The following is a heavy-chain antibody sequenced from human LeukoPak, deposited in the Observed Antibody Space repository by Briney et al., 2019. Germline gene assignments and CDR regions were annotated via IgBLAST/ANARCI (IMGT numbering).Heavy chain of an antibody. CDR3: ARGSLMWELIDGGWFDP. Sequence: GGSLRLSCAASGFTFSGYGMNWVRQAPGKGLEWVSSISSGGSYMYYADSVKGRFTISRDNSKNTLYLQMNSLRAEDTAVYYCARGSLMWELIDGGWFDPWGQGTLVTVSS. CDR1: GFTFSGYG. D-gene: IGHD1-26*01. J-gene: IGHJ5*02. CDR2: ISSGGSYM. V-gene: IGHV3-21*01.